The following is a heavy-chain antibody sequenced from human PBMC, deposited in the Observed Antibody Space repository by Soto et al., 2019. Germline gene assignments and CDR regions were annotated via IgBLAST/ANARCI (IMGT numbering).Heavy chain of an antibody. CDR1: GYTFTNYA. Sequence: XSVKVSCKGSGYTFTNYAIHWVRQAPGQSLEWLGWINAGNGNTRDSQRLEGRITISRDTSASTAQMELSSLRSEDTGVYYCTRGRFFDWPTWNYGMDVWGQGTTVTVSS. J-gene: IGHJ6*02. CDR2: INAGNGNT. CDR3: TRGRFFDWPTWNYGMDV. V-gene: IGHV1-3*01. D-gene: IGHD3-9*01.